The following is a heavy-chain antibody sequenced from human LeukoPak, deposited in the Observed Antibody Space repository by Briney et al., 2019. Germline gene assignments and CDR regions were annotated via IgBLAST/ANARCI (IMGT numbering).Heavy chain of an antibody. J-gene: IGHJ4*02. CDR1: GGSISSYY. Sequence: SETLSLTCTVSGGSISSYYWSWIRQPPGKGLEWIGYIYYSGSTNYNPSLKSRVTISVDTSKSQFSLKLSSVTAADTAVYYCARATMAKFDYWGQGTLVTVSS. CDR2: IYYSGST. CDR3: ARATMAKFDY. V-gene: IGHV4-59*08. D-gene: IGHD3-10*01.